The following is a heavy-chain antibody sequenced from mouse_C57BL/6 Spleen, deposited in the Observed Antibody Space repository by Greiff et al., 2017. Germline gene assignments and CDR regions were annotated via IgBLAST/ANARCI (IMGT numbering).Heavy chain of an antibody. CDR1: GYTFTSYW. Sequence: QVQLQQPGAELVRPGSSVKLSCKASGYTFTSYWMDWVKQRPGQGLEWIGNIYPSDSETHYNQKFKDKATLTVDKSSSTAYMQLSSLTSEDSAVYYCASYDHDVGYFDVWGTGTTVTVSS. V-gene: IGHV1-61*01. J-gene: IGHJ1*03. D-gene: IGHD2-4*01. CDR2: IYPSDSET. CDR3: ASYDHDVGYFDV.